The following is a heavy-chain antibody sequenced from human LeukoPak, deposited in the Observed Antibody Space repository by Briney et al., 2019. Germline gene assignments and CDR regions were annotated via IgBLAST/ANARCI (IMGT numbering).Heavy chain of an antibody. CDR2: IYYSGST. J-gene: IGHJ4*02. CDR3: AAEGSSGFDY. CDR1: GASISNYY. Sequence: SETLSLTCTVSGASISNYYWSWIRQPPGKGLEWIGYIYYSGSTNYNPSLKSRVTISVDTSKNQFSLRLSSATAADTAVYYCAAEGSSGFDYWGQGTLVTVSS. V-gene: IGHV4-59*01. D-gene: IGHD6-19*01.